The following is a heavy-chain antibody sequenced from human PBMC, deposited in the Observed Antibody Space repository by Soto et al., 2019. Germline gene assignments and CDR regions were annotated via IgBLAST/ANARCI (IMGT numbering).Heavy chain of an antibody. CDR2: NGGSGDYT. D-gene: IGHD4-17*01. V-gene: IGHV3-23*01. J-gene: IGHJ4*01. CDR1: GFTFINYA. Sequence: EVQLLDSGGGLVQPGGSLRLSCAASGFTFINYAMNWLRQAPGKGLEWFSNNGGSGDYTSYSDSGKGRFFICRDNSKNTLYLQMHSLRADDTAVYSCAKVPLRPYYFDDWGDGTLGSVSS. CDR3: AKVPLRPYYFDD.